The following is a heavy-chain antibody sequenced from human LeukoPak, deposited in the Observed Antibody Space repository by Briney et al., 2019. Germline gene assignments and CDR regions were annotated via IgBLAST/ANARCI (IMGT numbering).Heavy chain of an antibody. CDR3: ARGYCSGGSCYPYGMDV. Sequence: SQTLSLTCTVSGGSISSGGYYWSWIRQHPGKGLEWIGYIYYSGSTYYNPSLKSRVTISVDTSKNQFSLKLSSVTAAGTAVYYCARGYCSGGSCYPYGMDVWGKGTTVTVSS. CDR2: IYYSGST. J-gene: IGHJ6*04. CDR1: GGSISSGGYY. V-gene: IGHV4-31*03. D-gene: IGHD2-15*01.